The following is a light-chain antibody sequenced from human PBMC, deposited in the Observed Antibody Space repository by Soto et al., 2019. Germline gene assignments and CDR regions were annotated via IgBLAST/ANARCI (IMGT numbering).Light chain of an antibody. CDR2: SNN. CDR1: SSNVGSLS. V-gene: IGLV1-44*01. Sequence: QSVLTQPPSASGTPGQRVTISCSGSSSNVGSLSVDWYQHLPGTAPKLLIYSNNQRPSGVPDRFPGSKSGTSASLAISGLQSEDEADYYCAAWDDSLNGLYVFGTGTKVTVL. CDR3: AAWDDSLNGLYV. J-gene: IGLJ1*01.